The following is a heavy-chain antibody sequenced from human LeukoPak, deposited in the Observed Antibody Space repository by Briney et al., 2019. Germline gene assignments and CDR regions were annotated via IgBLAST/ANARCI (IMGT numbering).Heavy chain of an antibody. J-gene: IGHJ3*02. CDR3: ARDSGSSWSSFPRNDAFDI. D-gene: IGHD6-13*01. CDR1: GGSISSYY. CDR2: IYTSGST. Sequence: PSETLSLTCTVSGGSISSYYWSWIRQPAGKGLEWIGRIYTSGSTNYNPSLKSRVTMSVDTSKNQFSLKLSSVTAADTAVYYCARDSGSSWSSFPRNDAFDIWGQGTMVTVSS. V-gene: IGHV4-4*07.